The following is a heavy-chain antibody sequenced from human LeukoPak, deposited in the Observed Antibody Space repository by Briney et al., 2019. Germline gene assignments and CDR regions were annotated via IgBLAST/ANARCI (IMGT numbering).Heavy chain of an antibody. CDR1: GYTFTGYY. CDR3: ATAWYRVTMVRGVYYFDY. CDR2: INPNSGGT. D-gene: IGHD3-10*01. V-gene: IGHV1-2*02. Sequence: ASVKVSCKASGYTFTGYYMHWVRQAPGQGLEWMGWINPNSGGTIYAQKFQGRVTMTEDTSTDTAYMELSSLRSEDTAVYYCATAWYRVTMVRGVYYFDYWGQGTLVTVSS. J-gene: IGHJ4*02.